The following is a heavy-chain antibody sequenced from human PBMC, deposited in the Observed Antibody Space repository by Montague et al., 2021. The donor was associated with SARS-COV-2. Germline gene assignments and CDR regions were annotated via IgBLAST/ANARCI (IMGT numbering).Heavy chain of an antibody. CDR1: GDSVSRNSAA. J-gene: IGHJ6*02. D-gene: IGHD6-13*01. Sequence: CAISGDSVSRNSAAWNWIRQSPSRGLEWLGRTYYRSKWYNDYAVSVKSRITINPDTSKNQISLQLISVTAADTAVYYCVRGPYSPPSYGLDVWGQGTTVSVSS. CDR2: TYYRSKWYN. V-gene: IGHV6-1*01. CDR3: VRGPYSPPSYGLDV.